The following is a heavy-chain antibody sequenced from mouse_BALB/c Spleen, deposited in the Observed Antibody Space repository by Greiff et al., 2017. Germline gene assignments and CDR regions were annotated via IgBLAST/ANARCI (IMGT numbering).Heavy chain of an antibody. CDR2: INPSTGYT. V-gene: IGHV1-7*01. J-gene: IGHJ2*01. CDR3: SSPDY. D-gene: IGHD1-1*01. Sequence: QVQLQQSGAELAKPGASVKMSCKASGYTFTSYWMHWVKQRPGQGLEWIGYINPSTGYTEYNEKFKGKATLTVDTSSSTAYVDLSSLTSEDSAVYYCSSPDYWGQGTTLTVSS. CDR1: GYTFTSYW.